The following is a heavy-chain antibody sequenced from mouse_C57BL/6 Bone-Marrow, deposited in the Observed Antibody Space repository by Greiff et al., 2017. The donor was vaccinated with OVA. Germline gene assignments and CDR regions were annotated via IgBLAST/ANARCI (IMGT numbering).Heavy chain of an antibody. CDR3: AREIYYDYDGYAMDY. V-gene: IGHV7-1*01. Sequence: EVQGVESGGGLVQSGRSLRLSCATSGFTFSDFYMEWVRQAPGKGLEWIAASRNKANDYTTEYSASVKGRFIVSRDTSQSILSLQMNALRAEDTAIYDCAREIYYDYDGYAMDYWGQGTSVTVSS. D-gene: IGHD2-4*01. CDR2: SRNKANDYTT. J-gene: IGHJ4*01. CDR1: GFTFSDFY.